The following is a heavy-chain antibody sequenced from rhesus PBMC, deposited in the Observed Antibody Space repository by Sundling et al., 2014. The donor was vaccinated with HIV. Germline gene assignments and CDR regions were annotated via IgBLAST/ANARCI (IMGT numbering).Heavy chain of an antibody. V-gene: IGHV3S42*01. CDR3: AKALASAGTTRLLDS. Sequence: EVRLVESGGGLAKPGGSLRFSCAASGFTFNNYYMYWVRQAPGKGLEWVSAINTGGVNTYYADSVKGRFTISRDNSKDTLSLQMNSLRPEDTAVYYCAKALASAGTTRLLDSWGHGVVATVSS. J-gene: IGHJ6*01. D-gene: IGHD1-1*01. CDR2: INTGGVNT. CDR1: GFTFNNYY.